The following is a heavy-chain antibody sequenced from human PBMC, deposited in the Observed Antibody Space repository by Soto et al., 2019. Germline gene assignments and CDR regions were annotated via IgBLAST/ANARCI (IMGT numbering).Heavy chain of an antibody. CDR1: GFTFSSYG. J-gene: IGHJ4*02. D-gene: IGHD3-22*01. V-gene: IGHV3-33*01. Sequence: GGSLRLSCAASGFTFSSYGMHWVRQAPGKGLEWVAVIWYDGSNKYYADSVKGRFTISRDNSKNTLYLQMNSLRAEDTAVYYCARDASYYYDSSGYYPDYWGQGTLVTVSS. CDR3: ARDASYYYDSSGYYPDY. CDR2: IWYDGSNK.